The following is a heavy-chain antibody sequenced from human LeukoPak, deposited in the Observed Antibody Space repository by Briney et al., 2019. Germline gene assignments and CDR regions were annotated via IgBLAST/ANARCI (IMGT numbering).Heavy chain of an antibody. CDR1: GFTFSTYW. CDR2: IKQEGSDK. V-gene: IGHV3-7*05. J-gene: IGHJ4*02. Sequence: GGSLRLSCAGSGFTFSTYWMSWVRQAPGKGLEWVANIKQEGSDKYYVDSVKGRFTISRDNAKDSLFLQMSSLRAEDTAVYYSARARYCSSGSCYFDYWGQGTLVTVSS. CDR3: ARARYCSSGSCYFDY. D-gene: IGHD2-15*01.